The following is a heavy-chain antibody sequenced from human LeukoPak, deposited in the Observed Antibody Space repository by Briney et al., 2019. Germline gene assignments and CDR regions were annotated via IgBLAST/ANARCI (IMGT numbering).Heavy chain of an antibody. D-gene: IGHD6-6*01. Sequence: SETLSLTCAVYGGSFRGYYWSWIRQPPGKGLEWIGEINHSGSTNYNPSLKSRVTISVDTSKNQFSLKLSSVTAADTAVYYCARGGVAARRGLSYWGQGTLVTVSS. CDR2: INHSGST. CDR3: ARGGVAARRGLSY. CDR1: GGSFRGYY. J-gene: IGHJ4*02. V-gene: IGHV4-34*01.